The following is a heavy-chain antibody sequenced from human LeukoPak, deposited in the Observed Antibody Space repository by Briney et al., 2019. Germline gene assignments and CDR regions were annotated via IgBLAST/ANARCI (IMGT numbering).Heavy chain of an antibody. CDR2: IYPRDGST. Sequence: ASVEVSCKASGYTFTSNYIHWVRQAPGQGLEWMGMIYPRDGSTSYAQKFQGRVTVTRDTSTSTVHMELSGLRSEDTAVYYCARDQEGFDYWGQGTLVTVSS. CDR3: ARDQEGFDY. J-gene: IGHJ4*02. CDR1: GYTFTSNY. V-gene: IGHV1-46*01.